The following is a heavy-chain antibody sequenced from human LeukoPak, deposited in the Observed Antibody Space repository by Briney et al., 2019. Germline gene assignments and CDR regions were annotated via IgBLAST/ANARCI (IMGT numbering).Heavy chain of an antibody. J-gene: IGHJ4*02. CDR2: INPNTGGR. V-gene: IGHV1-2*02. CDR1: GYTFTAYY. D-gene: IGHD1-1*01. CDR3: AREGAPQLSSYFDH. Sequence: GASVKVSCKASGYTFTAYYIHWVRQAPGKGLEWMGWINPNTGGRNFAQRFQGRVTMTRDTSINTAYMELSSLRSDDTAMYYCAREGAPQLSSYFDHWGQGTLVTVSS.